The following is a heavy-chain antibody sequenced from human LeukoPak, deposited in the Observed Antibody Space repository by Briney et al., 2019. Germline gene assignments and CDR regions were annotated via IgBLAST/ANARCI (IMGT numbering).Heavy chain of an antibody. Sequence: GGSLRLSCAASGFSFSSYSMNWVRQAPGKGLEWVSYISTSSSRTYYADSVKGRFTISRDNAKNSLYLQMNSLRAEDTAVYYCARGWLQSLWAFDYWGQGTLVTVSS. D-gene: IGHD5-24*01. CDR1: GFSFSSYS. CDR2: ISTSSSRT. CDR3: ARGWLQSLWAFDY. J-gene: IGHJ4*02. V-gene: IGHV3-48*01.